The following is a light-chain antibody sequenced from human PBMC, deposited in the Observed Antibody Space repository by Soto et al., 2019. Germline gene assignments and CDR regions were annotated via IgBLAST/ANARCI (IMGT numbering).Light chain of an antibody. V-gene: IGLV2-14*01. CDR3: SSHTTNTPVV. CDR2: GVS. J-gene: IGLJ2*01. Sequence: QSVLTQPASVSGSPGQSITISCTGTSSDVGGYNYVSWYQQHPGKAPKLMIYGVSYRPSGVSNRFSGSKSGNTPSLTISGLQAEDEADYYCSSHTTNTPVVFGGGTQLTVL. CDR1: SSDVGGYNY.